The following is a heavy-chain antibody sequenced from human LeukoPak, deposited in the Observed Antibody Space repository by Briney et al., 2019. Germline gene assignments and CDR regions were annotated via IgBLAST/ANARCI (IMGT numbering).Heavy chain of an antibody. Sequence: SQTLSLTCTVSGGSISSGGYYWSWIRQPPGKGLEWIGYIYHSGSTYYNPSLKSRVTISVDRSKNQFSLKLSSVTAADTAVYYCARDKGATYCSGGSCYDDYYYGMDVWGQGTTVTVSS. J-gene: IGHJ6*02. V-gene: IGHV4-30-2*01. CDR2: IYHSGST. CDR1: GGSISSGGYY. D-gene: IGHD2-15*01. CDR3: ARDKGATYCSGGSCYDDYYYGMDV.